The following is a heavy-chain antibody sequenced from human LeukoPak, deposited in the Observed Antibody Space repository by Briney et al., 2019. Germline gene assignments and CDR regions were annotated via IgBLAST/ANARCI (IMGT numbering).Heavy chain of an antibody. J-gene: IGHJ4*02. V-gene: IGHV4-59*02. D-gene: IGHD3-22*01. Sequence: SETLSLTCTVSGGSVSSYYWSWIRQPPGKGLEWIGYIYYSGSTNYNPSLKSRVTISVDTSKNQFSLKLSSVTAADTAVYYCAREEDYYDSSGYIYWGQGTLVTVSS. CDR3: AREEDYYDSSGYIY. CDR1: GGSVSSYY. CDR2: IYYSGST.